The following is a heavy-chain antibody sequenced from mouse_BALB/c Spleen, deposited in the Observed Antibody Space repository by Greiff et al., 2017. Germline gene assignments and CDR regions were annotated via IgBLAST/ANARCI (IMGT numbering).Heavy chain of an antibody. CDR3: AKVYDYDGYFDV. J-gene: IGHJ1*01. V-gene: IGHV1S29*02. Sequence: VQLQQSGPELVKPGASVKISCKASGYTFTDYNMHWVKQSHGKSLEWIGYIYPYNGGTGYNQKFKSKATLTVDNSSSTAYMELRSLTSEDSAVYYCAKVYDYDGYFDVWGAGTTVTVSS. D-gene: IGHD2-4*01. CDR1: GYTFTDYN. CDR2: IYPYNGGT.